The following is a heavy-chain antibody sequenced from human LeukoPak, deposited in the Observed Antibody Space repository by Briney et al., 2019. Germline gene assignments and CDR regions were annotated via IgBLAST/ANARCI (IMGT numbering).Heavy chain of an antibody. Sequence: PGGSLRLSCAASDFTVSNNYMNWVRQAPGKGLEWVSVIYSGGSTYYADSVKGRFTISRDNSKNTVFLQMSSLRAEDTAVYYCAREPWSANYYYGMDVWGQGTTVIV. CDR3: AREPWSANYYYGMDV. V-gene: IGHV3-53*01. D-gene: IGHD3-3*01. CDR2: IYSGGST. CDR1: DFTVSNNY. J-gene: IGHJ6*02.